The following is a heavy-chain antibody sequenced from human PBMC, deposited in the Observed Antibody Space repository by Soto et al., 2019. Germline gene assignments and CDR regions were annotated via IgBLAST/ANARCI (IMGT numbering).Heavy chain of an antibody. CDR2: IYNSGS. J-gene: IGHJ6*02. CDR1: GASISGHF. V-gene: IGHV4-59*08. Sequence: PSETLSLTCTVSGASISGHFWSWIRQPPGKGLEWIAYIYNSGSSYNPSLKSRVTISVDTSKNQLSLKQSSVIAADSAVYYCAINADVWGQGTTVT. CDR3: AINADV.